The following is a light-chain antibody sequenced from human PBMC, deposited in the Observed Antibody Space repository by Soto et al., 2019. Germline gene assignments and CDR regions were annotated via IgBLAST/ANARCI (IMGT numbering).Light chain of an antibody. J-gene: IGLJ3*02. CDR2: DVS. CDR1: SSDIGDYNY. V-gene: IGLV2-14*01. CDR3: SSSTTTTSLVV. Sequence: QSALTQPASVSGSPGQSITISCTGTSSDIGDYNYVSWYQQYPGKVPKLVIYDVSHRPSGVSNRFSGPKSGNTASLTISGLQAEDEADYYCSSSTTTTSLVVFGGGTQLTVL.